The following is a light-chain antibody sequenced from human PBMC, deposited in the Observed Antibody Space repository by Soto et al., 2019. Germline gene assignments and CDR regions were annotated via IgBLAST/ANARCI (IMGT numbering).Light chain of an antibody. Sequence: SYELTQRPAGSVAPGKTARITCGGNNIGSKSVHWYQQKPGQAPVLVIYYDSDRPSGIPERLSGSRSGNTATLTISRVEAGDEADYYCQVWDSSSDHVFGTGTKVTVL. CDR1: NIGSKS. CDR3: QVWDSSSDHV. V-gene: IGLV3-21*04. J-gene: IGLJ1*01. CDR2: YDS.